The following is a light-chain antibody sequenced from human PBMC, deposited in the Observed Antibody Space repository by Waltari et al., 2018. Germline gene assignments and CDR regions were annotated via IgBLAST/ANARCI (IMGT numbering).Light chain of an antibody. V-gene: IGLV1-40*01. J-gene: IGLJ2*01. CDR1: SSNIGAGYD. CDR3: QSYDSSLSGSWV. CDR2: GNS. Sequence: GAPGQRVTISCTGSSSNIGAGYDVHWCQQLPGTAPKLLIYGNSNRPSGVPDRFSGSKSGTSASLAITGLQAEDEADYYCQSYDSSLSGSWVFGGGTKLT.